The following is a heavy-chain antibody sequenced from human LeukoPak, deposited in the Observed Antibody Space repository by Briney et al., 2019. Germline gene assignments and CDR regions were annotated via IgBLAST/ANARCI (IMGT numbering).Heavy chain of an antibody. D-gene: IGHD2-15*01. Sequence: PGGSLRLSCAGSGFTLSSYSMNWLRRTPGKGLEWVSYISISSTTLYYADSVKGRFTISRDNAKNTLYLQMNSLRAEDTAVYYCAKDFLHCSGGSCYSLPRSYFDYWGQGTLVTVSS. CDR2: ISISSTTL. J-gene: IGHJ4*02. V-gene: IGHV3-48*01. CDR1: GFTLSSYS. CDR3: AKDFLHCSGGSCYSLPRSYFDY.